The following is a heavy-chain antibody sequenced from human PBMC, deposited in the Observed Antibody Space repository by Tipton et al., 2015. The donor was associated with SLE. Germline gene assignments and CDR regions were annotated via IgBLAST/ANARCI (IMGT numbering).Heavy chain of an antibody. CDR1: GDSISSFH. Sequence: TLSLTCTVSGDSISSFHWSWIRQPPGKGLEWLGDVYQSGTTNSNPSLKSRVTISVDTSKNQFSLKLSSVTAADTAVYYCVRLGVGCANCWYYFDHWGQGALVTVSS. CDR3: VRLGVGCANCWYYFDH. CDR2: VYQSGTT. J-gene: IGHJ4*02. V-gene: IGHV4-59*01. D-gene: IGHD2-21*01.